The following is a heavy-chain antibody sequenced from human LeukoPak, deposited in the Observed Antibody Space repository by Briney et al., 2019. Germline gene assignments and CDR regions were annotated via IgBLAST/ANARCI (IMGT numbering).Heavy chain of an antibody. Sequence: QPGGSLRLSCAASGFTFSNYGMHWVRQAPGKGLEWVAVISYDGSNKYYADSVKGRFTISRDNSKNTLYLQMNSLRAEDTAVYYCAKDKYSGSYGPLDYWGQGTLVTVSS. CDR3: AKDKYSGSYGPLDY. V-gene: IGHV3-30*18. CDR1: GFTFSNYG. CDR2: ISYDGSNK. J-gene: IGHJ4*02. D-gene: IGHD1-26*01.